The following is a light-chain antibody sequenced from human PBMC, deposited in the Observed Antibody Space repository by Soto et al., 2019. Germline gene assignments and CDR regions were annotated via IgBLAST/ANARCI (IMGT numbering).Light chain of an antibody. J-gene: IGKJ4*01. Sequence: DIHMTQSPSSLSASVGDRVTITCRASQSISNYLNWYQQKPGKAPRLLIYAASSLQTGVPSRFSGSGSGTDFTLTISSLQPEDFATYYCQQSYNTPLSFGGGTKVDIK. CDR2: AAS. CDR3: QQSYNTPLS. V-gene: IGKV1-39*01. CDR1: QSISNY.